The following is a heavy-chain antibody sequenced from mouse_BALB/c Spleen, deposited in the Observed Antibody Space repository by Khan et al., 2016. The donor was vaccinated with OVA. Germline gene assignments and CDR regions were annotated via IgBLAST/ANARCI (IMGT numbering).Heavy chain of an antibody. D-gene: IGHD1-1*01. V-gene: IGHV1-87*01. J-gene: IGHJ2*01. CDR3: VRGGITTGYFDY. CDR2: IYPGDGNT. Sequence: QVQLQQSGTELARPGASVKLSCKASGYTFTSYWMQWVKQRPGQGLEWIGAIYPGDGNTRYTQKFKGKATLTADKSSSTAYMQLSSVASEDSAVYFCVRGGITTGYFDYWGQGTTLTVSS. CDR1: GYTFTSYW.